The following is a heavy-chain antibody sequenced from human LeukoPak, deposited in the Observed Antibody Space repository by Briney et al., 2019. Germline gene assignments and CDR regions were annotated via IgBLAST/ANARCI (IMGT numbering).Heavy chain of an antibody. CDR2: IKEDGSET. J-gene: IGHJ4*02. Sequence: RGSLRLSCVASGFTFSSWWMSWVRQAPGKGLEWVANIKEDGSETSYVDSVKGRFSISRDNAKNSFYLQMNSLRAEDTAVYYCARPRAWSYFDFWGQGTLVTVSS. D-gene: IGHD6-19*01. CDR1: GFTFSSWW. V-gene: IGHV3-7*01. CDR3: ARPRAWSYFDF.